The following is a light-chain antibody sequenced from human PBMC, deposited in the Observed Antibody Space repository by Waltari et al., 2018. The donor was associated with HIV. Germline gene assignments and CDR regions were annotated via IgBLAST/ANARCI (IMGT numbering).Light chain of an antibody. Sequence: QSALTQPRSVSGSLGQSVTISCTGPALDLGYFDYVSSYQQYPGKAPKVIIYGLFQLPSGVPDRFTASKSGITASLTISGLQDEDEADYYCCSYPGTYTYVFGSGTTVTVL. CDR2: GLF. V-gene: IGLV2-11*01. J-gene: IGLJ1*01. CDR3: CSYPGTYTYV. CDR1: ALDLGYFDY.